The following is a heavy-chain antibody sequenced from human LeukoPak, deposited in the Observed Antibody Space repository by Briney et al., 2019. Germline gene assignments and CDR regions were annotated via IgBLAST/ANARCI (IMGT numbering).Heavy chain of an antibody. CDR1: GFIFSSSW. J-gene: IGHJ6*03. V-gene: IGHV3-7*01. D-gene: IGHD6-19*01. CDR3: ARDRLVGWEAHYYYMDV. Sequence: GGSLRLSCAASGFIFSSSWTSWVRQAPGKGLEWVANIKQDGSQKHYVDSVKGRFTISRDNAKNSLYLQMNSLRAEDTAVYYCARDRLVGWEAHYYYMDVWGKGTTVTVSS. CDR2: IKQDGSQK.